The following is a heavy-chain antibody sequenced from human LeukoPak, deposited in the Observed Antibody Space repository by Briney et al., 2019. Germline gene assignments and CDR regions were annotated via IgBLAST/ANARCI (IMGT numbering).Heavy chain of an antibody. J-gene: IGHJ6*04. CDR1: GFTFSSYA. Sequence: GGSLRLSCAASGFTFSSYAMHWVRQAPGKGLEWVAVISYDGSNKYYADSVKGRFTISRDNAKNSLFLQMNSLRAEDTAVYYCARGHYYGMDVWGKGTTVTISS. CDR2: ISYDGSNK. CDR3: ARGHYYGMDV. V-gene: IGHV3-30*04.